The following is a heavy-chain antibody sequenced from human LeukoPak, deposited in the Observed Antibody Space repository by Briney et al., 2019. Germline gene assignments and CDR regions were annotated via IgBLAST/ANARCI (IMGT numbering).Heavy chain of an antibody. CDR2: IYYSGST. CDR1: GGSISSYY. J-gene: IGHJ4*02. CDR3: ARSSITMIVSI. D-gene: IGHD3-22*01. Sequence: PSETLSLTCTVSGGSISSYYWSWIRQPPGKGLERIGYIYYSGSTNYNPSLKSRVTISVDTSKNQFSLKLSSVTAADTAVYYCARSSITMIVSIWGQGTLVTVSS. V-gene: IGHV4-59*08.